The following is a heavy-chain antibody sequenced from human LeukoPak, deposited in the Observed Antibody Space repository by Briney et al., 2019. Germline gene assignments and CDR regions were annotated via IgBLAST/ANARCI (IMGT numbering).Heavy chain of an antibody. CDR3: VKEAVVSAPLDY. D-gene: IGHD2-15*01. CDR1: GFTFDDYT. J-gene: IGHJ4*02. V-gene: IGHV3-43*01. CDR2: ISWDGGTT. Sequence: PGGSLRLSCAASGFTFDDYTMHWVRQAPGKGLEWVSLISWDGGTTYYADSVKGRFTISRDNSKNSLYLQMNSLRTEDTALYFCVKEAVVSAPLDYWGQGTLVTVSS.